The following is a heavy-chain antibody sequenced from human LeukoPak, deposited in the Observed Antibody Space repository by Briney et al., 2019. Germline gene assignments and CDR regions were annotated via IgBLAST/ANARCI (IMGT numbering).Heavy chain of an antibody. V-gene: IGHV3-23*01. Sequence: QPGGSLRLSCAASGFTFSSYAMSWVRQAPGKGLEWVSAISGSGGSTYYADSVKGRFTISRDNAKNSLYLQMNSLRAEDTAVYYCAKARRSGWYNNYWGQGTLVTVSS. CDR2: ISGSGGST. CDR1: GFTFSSYA. J-gene: IGHJ4*02. D-gene: IGHD6-19*01. CDR3: AKARRSGWYNNY.